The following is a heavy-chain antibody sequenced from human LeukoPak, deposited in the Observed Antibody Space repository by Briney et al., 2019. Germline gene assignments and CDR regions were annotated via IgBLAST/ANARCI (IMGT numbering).Heavy chain of an antibody. J-gene: IGHJ4*02. D-gene: IGHD3-3*01. V-gene: IGHV1-69*04. CDR3: AREEANHYDFWSGYYDY. CDR2: IIPILGIA. Sequence: ASVKVSCKASGGTFSSYTISWVRQAPGQGLEWMGRIIPILGIANYAQKLQGRVTITADKSTSTAYMQLSSLRAEDTAVYYCAREEANHYDFWSGYYDYWGQGTLVTVSS. CDR1: GGTFSSYT.